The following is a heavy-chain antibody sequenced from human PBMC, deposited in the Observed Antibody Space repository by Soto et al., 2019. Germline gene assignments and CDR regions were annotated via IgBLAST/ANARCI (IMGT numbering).Heavy chain of an antibody. CDR2: IIPIFGTA. CDR1: GGTFSSYA. V-gene: IGHV1-69*13. CDR3: ARTPDRIAAADPFDY. D-gene: IGHD6-13*01. Sequence: SVKVSCKASGGTFSSYAISWVRQAPGRGLEWMGGIIPIFGTANCAQKFQGRVTITADESTSTAYMELSSRRSEDTAVYYCARTPDRIAAADPFDYWGQGTLVTVSS. J-gene: IGHJ4*02.